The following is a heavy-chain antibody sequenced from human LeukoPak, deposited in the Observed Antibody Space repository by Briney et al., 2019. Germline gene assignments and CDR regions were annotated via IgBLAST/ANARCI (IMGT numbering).Heavy chain of an antibody. CDR2: IKQDGSEK. V-gene: IGHV3-7*01. CDR1: GFIFNHYW. Sequence: GGSLRLSCAASGFIFNHYWMTWVRHTPGKGLEWVANIKQDGSEKYYVDSVKGRFTISRDNAKNSLYLQMNSLRAEDTAVYYCARDRYAGYWGQGTLVTVSS. D-gene: IGHD3-16*01. J-gene: IGHJ4*02. CDR3: ARDRYAGY.